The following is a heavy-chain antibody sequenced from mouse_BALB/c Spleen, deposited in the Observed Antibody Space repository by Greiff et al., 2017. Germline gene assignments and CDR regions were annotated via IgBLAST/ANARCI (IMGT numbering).Heavy chain of an antibody. J-gene: IGHJ2*01. CDR3: ARDHFYGPGYFDY. CDR1: GFTFSSYA. CDR2: ISSGGSYT. Sequence: EVKLMESGGGLVKPGGSLKLSCAASGFTFSSYAMSWVRQSPEKRLEWVAEISSGGSYTYYPDTVTGRFTISRDNAKNTLYLEMSSLRSEDTAMYYCARDHFYGPGYFDYWGQGTTLTVSS. D-gene: IGHD1-2*01. V-gene: IGHV5-9-4*01.